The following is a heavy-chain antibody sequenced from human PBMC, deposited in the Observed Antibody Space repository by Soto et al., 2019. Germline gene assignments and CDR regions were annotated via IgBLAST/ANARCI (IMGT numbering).Heavy chain of an antibody. V-gene: IGHV4-39*01. CDR3: ARRAVPGIAVAGTYYYGMDV. J-gene: IGHJ6*02. Sequence: SETLSLTCTVSGGSISSSSYYWGWIRQPPGKGLEWIGSIYYSGSTYYNPSLKSRVTISVDTSKNQFSLKLSSVTAADTAVYYCARRAVPGIAVAGTYYYGMDVWGQGTTVTVSS. CDR2: IYYSGST. CDR1: GGSISSSSYY. D-gene: IGHD6-19*01.